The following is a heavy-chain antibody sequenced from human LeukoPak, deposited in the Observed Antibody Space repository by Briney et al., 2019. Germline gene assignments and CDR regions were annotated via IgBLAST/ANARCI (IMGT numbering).Heavy chain of an antibody. CDR1: GGSFSGYY. D-gene: IGHD2-2*02. V-gene: IGHV4-34*01. Sequence: SETLSPTCAVYGGSFSGYYWSWIRQPPGKGLEWIGEINHSGSTNYNPSLKSRVTISVDTSKNQFSLKLSSVTAADTAVYYCARRLGYCSSTSCYNPSWFDPWGQGTLVTVSS. CDR2: INHSGST. J-gene: IGHJ5*02. CDR3: ARRLGYCSSTSCYNPSWFDP.